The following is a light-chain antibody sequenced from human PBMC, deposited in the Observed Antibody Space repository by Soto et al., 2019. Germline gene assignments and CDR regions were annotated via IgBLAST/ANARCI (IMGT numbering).Light chain of an antibody. J-gene: IGKJ5*01. CDR3: EQVNSFPIP. CDR2: AAS. CDR1: QNIRSW. V-gene: IGKV1-12*01. Sequence: DIQMTQSPSSVSASVGDRATITCRASQNIRSWLAWYQQKPGKAPKLLIYAASNLQSGVPSRFSGSGSGTDFTLTISSLQPEDFATYYCEQVNSFPIPYGQGPHWRL.